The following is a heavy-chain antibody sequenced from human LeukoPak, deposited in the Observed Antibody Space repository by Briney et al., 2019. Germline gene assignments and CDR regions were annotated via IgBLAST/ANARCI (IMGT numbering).Heavy chain of an antibody. CDR2: IYYSGST. CDR3: ARGGSRSPMIVVGASYYFDY. CDR1: GGSISSGGYY. Sequence: SETLSLTCTVSGGSISSGGYYWSWIRQHSGKGLEWIGYIYYSGSTYYNPSPKSRVTISVDTSKNQFSLKLSSVTAADTAVYYCARGGSRSPMIVVGASYYFDYWGQGTLVTVSS. D-gene: IGHD3-22*01. J-gene: IGHJ4*02. V-gene: IGHV4-31*03.